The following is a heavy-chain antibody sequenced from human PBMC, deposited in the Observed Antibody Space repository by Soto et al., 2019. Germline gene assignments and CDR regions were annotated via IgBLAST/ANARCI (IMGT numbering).Heavy chain of an antibody. Sequence: QVQLVQSGAEVKKPGSSLKVSGKASGGSLSNLGISWGRQAPEQGLEWMGGIIPVFGTANYAQKFQGRVTISADESTSIVYMNVTSLRSEDTAVYYCARGDATKIVVTTYYGMDVWGQGTTVTVSS. CDR2: IIPVFGTA. CDR3: ARGDATKIVVTTYYGMDV. CDR1: GGSLSNLG. V-gene: IGHV1-69*12. D-gene: IGHD4-17*01. J-gene: IGHJ6*02.